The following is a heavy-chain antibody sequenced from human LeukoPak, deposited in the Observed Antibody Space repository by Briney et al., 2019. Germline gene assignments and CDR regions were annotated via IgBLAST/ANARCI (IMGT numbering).Heavy chain of an antibody. CDR3: ARVVAATGRPLRY. CDR1: GFTFSSYG. D-gene: IGHD2-15*01. Sequence: GGSLRLSCAASGFTFSSYGMHWVRQAPGKGLEWVAVISYDGSNKYYADSVKGRFTISRDNSKNTLYLQMNSLRAEDTAVYYCARVVAATGRPLRYWGQGTLVTVSS. V-gene: IGHV3-30*03. CDR2: ISYDGSNK. J-gene: IGHJ4*02.